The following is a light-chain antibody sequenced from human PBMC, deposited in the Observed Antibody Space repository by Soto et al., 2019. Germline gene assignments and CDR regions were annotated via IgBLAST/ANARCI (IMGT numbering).Light chain of an antibody. CDR3: QQYGSSRWT. J-gene: IGKJ1*01. Sequence: EIVLTQSPGTLSLSPGERATLSCRASQSVSSSYLAWYQQKPGQAPRLLIYSASSRATGVPDRFSGSGSGTDCTLTISRLEPEDFAVYYCQQYGSSRWTFGQGTNVEI. V-gene: IGKV3-20*01. CDR1: QSVSSSY. CDR2: SAS.